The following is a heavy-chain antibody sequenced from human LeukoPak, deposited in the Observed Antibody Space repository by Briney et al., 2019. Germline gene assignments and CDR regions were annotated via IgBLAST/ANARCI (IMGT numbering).Heavy chain of an antibody. CDR3: ARVWSSGYSKDY. D-gene: IGHD3-22*01. V-gene: IGHV3-48*04. Sequence: GGSLRLSCAASGFTFSSFSIDWVPQAPGKGLEWLSYISSSSSTIYYADSVKGRFTISRDNAKNSVYLQMNSLRAEDTAVYYCARVWSSGYSKDYWGQGTLVTVSS. J-gene: IGHJ4*02. CDR2: ISSSSSTI. CDR1: GFTFSSFS.